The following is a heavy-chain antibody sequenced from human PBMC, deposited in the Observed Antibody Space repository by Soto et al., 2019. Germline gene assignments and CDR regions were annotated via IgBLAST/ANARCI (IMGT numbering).Heavy chain of an antibody. Sequence: EVQLVESGGGLVKPGGSLRLSCAASGFTFSNAWMNWVRQAPGKGLEWVGRIKSRTDCETTDYVAPGKGRFSISRDDSKNTLKLQMNSLKIEDTAIYYCTTGAGTVAVWGQGSMVSVSS. CDR3: TTGAGTVAV. CDR1: GFTFSNAW. D-gene: IGHD1-7*01. J-gene: IGHJ1*01. V-gene: IGHV3-15*07. CDR2: IKSRTDCETT.